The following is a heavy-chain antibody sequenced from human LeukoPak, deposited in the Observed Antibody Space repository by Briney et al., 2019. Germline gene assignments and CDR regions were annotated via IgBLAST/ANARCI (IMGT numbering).Heavy chain of an antibody. CDR1: GFTLSSYA. CDR3: AKGGYCSGGSCYTSYYYYGMDV. Sequence: PGGSLRLSCAASGFTLSSYAMSWVRQAPGKGLEWVSAISGSGGSTYYADSVKGRFTISRDNSKNTLYLQMNSLRAEDTAVYYCAKGGYCSGGSCYTSYYYYGMDVWGQGTTVTVSS. CDR2: ISGSGGST. J-gene: IGHJ6*02. D-gene: IGHD2-15*01. V-gene: IGHV3-23*01.